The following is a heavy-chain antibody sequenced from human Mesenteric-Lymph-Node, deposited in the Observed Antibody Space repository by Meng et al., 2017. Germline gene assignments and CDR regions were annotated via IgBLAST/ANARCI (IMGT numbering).Heavy chain of an antibody. CDR1: GGSISSGGYY. D-gene: IGHD6-19*01. Sequence: SETLSLTCTVSGGSISSGGYYWSWIRQHPGKGLEWIGYIYYSGSTYYNPSLKSRVTISVDTSKNQFSLKLSSVTAADTAVYYCARDRGAVAGLTDIWGQGTMVTVSS. J-gene: IGHJ3*02. V-gene: IGHV4-31*03. CDR3: ARDRGAVAGLTDI. CDR2: IYYSGST.